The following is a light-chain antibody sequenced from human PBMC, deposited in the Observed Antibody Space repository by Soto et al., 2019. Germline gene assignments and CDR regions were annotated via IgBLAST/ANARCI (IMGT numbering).Light chain of an antibody. J-gene: IGLJ7*01. Sequence: QSALTQPASVSGSPGQSITISCTGTSSDVGSYNLVSWYQQHPGKAPKLMIYEGSKRPSGVSNRFSGSKSGNTASLTISGLQAEDEADYYCCSYAGSNSAVFGGGTQLTV. CDR1: SSDVGSYNL. CDR3: CSYAGSNSAV. V-gene: IGLV2-23*01. CDR2: EGS.